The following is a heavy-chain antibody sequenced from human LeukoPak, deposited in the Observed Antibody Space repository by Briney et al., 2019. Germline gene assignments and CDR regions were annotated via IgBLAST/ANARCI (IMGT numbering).Heavy chain of an antibody. CDR2: IYYSGST. Sequence: PSETLSLTCNVSGGAVNSYYWSWIRQPPGKGLEWIGYIYYSGSTNYNPSLKSRVTISVDTSKNQFSLKLSSVTAADTAVYYCARVPGLNYYYMDVWGKGTTVTVSS. J-gene: IGHJ6*03. D-gene: IGHD3-22*01. CDR1: GGAVNSYY. CDR3: ARVPGLNYYYMDV. V-gene: IGHV4-59*02.